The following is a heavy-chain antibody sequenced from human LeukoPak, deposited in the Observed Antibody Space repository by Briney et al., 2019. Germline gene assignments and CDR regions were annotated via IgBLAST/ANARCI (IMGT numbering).Heavy chain of an antibody. D-gene: IGHD6-13*01. Sequence: GGSLRLSCAASGFSFSSYWMSWFRQAPGKGLEWVANIKQDGSEKYYADSLKGRFTIARDNAKNSLYLQMNSLRAEDTAVYYCARDSAGVGIDYWGQGTLVTVSS. V-gene: IGHV3-7*03. J-gene: IGHJ4*02. CDR1: GFSFSSYW. CDR3: ARDSAGVGIDY. CDR2: IKQDGSEK.